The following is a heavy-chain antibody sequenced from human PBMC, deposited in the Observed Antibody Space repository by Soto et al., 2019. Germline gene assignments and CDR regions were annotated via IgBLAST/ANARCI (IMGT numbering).Heavy chain of an antibody. J-gene: IGHJ3*02. Sequence: SETLSLTCTVSGGSISSYYWNWIRQPPGKGLEWIGYIYDSGSTNYNPSLKSRVTISVDTSKNQFSLKMSSVIAADTAVYYCARRPGFGHAFDIWGQGTMVTV. V-gene: IGHV4-59*08. D-gene: IGHD3-10*01. CDR1: GGSISSYY. CDR3: ARRPGFGHAFDI. CDR2: IYDSGST.